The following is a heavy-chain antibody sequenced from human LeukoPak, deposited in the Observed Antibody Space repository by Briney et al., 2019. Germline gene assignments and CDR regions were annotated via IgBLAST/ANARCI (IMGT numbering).Heavy chain of an antibody. J-gene: IGHJ4*02. CDR2: IIHDGSNK. V-gene: IGHV3-30*18. CDR1: GFTFSSYG. Sequence: GGSLRLSCAASGFTFSSYGMHWVRQAPGKGLEWVAVIIHDGSNKDYADSVKGRFTISRDNSKNTLYLQMNSLRTEDTAVYYCAKVPTGVGSGSYWGQGTLVSVSS. CDR3: AKVPTGVGSGSY. D-gene: IGHD3-10*01.